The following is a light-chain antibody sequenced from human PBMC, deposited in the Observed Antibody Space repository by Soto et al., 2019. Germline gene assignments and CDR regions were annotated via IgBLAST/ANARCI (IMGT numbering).Light chain of an antibody. CDR2: EVS. Sequence: QAVVTQPPSASGSPGQSVTISCTGTSSDVGGYNYVSWYQQHPGKAPKLMIYEVSKRPSGVPDRFSGSKSGNTASLTVSGLQAEDEADYYCSSYAGSNNLWVFGGGTKLTVL. J-gene: IGLJ3*02. CDR3: SSYAGSNNLWV. V-gene: IGLV2-8*01. CDR1: SSDVGGYNY.